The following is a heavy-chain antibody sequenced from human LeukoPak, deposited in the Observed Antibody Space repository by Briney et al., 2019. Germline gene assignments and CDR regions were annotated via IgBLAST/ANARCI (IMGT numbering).Heavy chain of an antibody. J-gene: IGHJ5*02. V-gene: IGHV4-59*01. D-gene: IGHD4-17*01. Sequence: SETLSLTCTVSGGSISSYYWSWIRQPPGKGLEWIGYIYYSGSTNYIPSLKSRVTISVDTSKNQFSLKLSSVTAADTAVYYCARAGTTESGNWFDPWGQGTLVTVSS. CDR3: ARAGTTESGNWFDP. CDR1: GGSISSYY. CDR2: IYYSGST.